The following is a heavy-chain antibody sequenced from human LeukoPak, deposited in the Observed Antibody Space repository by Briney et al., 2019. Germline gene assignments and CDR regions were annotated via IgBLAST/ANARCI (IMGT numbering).Heavy chain of an antibody. CDR3: ATNPYVTFYSMDV. CDR2: MNSISSGT. V-gene: IGHV1-2*02. Sequence: GASVKVSCKTSGYTFTGYYIHWVRQAPGQGLEWMGWMNSISSGTQYAQKFQGRVTMTSDTSTSTAYMELNRLTSDDTAVYYCATNPYVTFYSMDVWGQGTTVTV. D-gene: IGHD3-10*02. CDR1: GYTFTGYY. J-gene: IGHJ6*02.